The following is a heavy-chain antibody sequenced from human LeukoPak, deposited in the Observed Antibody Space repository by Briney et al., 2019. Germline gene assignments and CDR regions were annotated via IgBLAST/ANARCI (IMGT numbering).Heavy chain of an antibody. V-gene: IGHV4-59*08. D-gene: IGHD3-16*01. J-gene: IGHJ4*02. CDR3: ARQMRSWGEPDH. CDR1: GGSISSYY. Sequence: TASETLSLTCTVSGGSISSYYWSWIRQPPGKGLEWIGYIYYSGSTNYNPSLKSRVTISVDTSKNQFSLKLSSVTAADTAVYYCARQMRSWGEPDHWGQGTLVTVSS. CDR2: IYYSGST.